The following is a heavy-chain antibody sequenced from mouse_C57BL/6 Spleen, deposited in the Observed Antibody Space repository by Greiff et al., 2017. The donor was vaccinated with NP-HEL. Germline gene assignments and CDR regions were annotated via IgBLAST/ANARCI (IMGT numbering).Heavy chain of an antibody. Sequence: EVKLMESGEGLVKPGGSLKLSCAASGFTFSSYAMSWVRQTPEKRLEWVAYISSGGDYIYYADTVKGRFTISRDNARNTLYLQMSSLKSEDTAMYYCTRGGYGSMRDWYFDVWGTGTTVTVSS. CDR3: TRGGYGSMRDWYFDV. J-gene: IGHJ1*03. V-gene: IGHV5-9-1*02. CDR1: GFTFSSYA. D-gene: IGHD1-1*01. CDR2: ISSGGDYI.